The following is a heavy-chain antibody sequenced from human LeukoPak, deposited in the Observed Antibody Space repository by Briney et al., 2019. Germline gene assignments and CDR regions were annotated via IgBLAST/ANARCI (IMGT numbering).Heavy chain of an antibody. CDR2: IYYSGST. CDR3: ARTRGYSGYVDAFDI. Sequence: PSETLFLTCTVSGGSMSSGSSYWGWIRQPPGKGLEWIGTIYYSGSTYYGPSLKSRVTISADTSKNQFSLKLSSVTAADTAVYYRARTRGYSGYVDAFDIWGQGTMVTVFS. CDR1: GGSMSSGSSY. J-gene: IGHJ3*02. D-gene: IGHD5-12*01. V-gene: IGHV4-39*01.